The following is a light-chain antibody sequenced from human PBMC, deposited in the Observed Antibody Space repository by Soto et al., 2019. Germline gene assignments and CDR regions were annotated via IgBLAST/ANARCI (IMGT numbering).Light chain of an antibody. J-gene: IGLJ3*02. CDR1: SSDVGAYNY. Sequence: QSALTQPRSVSGSPGQSVTISCTGTSSDVGAYNYVSWYQHHPGKAPKVMIYDVSERPSGVPDGFSGSKSDNKASLTISGLQAEDEADYYCCSYAGSYSWVFGGGTKLTVL. CDR3: CSYAGSYSWV. CDR2: DVS. V-gene: IGLV2-11*01.